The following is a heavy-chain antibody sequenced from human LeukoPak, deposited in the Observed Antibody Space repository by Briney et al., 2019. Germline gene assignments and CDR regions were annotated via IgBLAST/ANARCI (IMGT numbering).Heavy chain of an antibody. V-gene: IGHV3-74*01. CDR2: IKGDGIST. D-gene: IGHD1-14*01. Sequence: PGGSLRLSCAASGFDFSSNWMHWVRHAPGQGLVWVSRIKGDGISTNYADSVKGRFTISRDNSKNTLYLQMNSLRAEDTAVYYCAKATEDYGMDVWGQGTTVTVSS. CDR3: AKATEDYGMDV. CDR1: GFDFSSNW. J-gene: IGHJ6*02.